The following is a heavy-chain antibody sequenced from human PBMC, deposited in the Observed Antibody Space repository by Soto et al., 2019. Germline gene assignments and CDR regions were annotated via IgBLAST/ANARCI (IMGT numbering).Heavy chain of an antibody. CDR2: INAGNGNT. J-gene: IGHJ5*02. CDR1: GYTFTSYA. V-gene: IGHV1-3*01. Sequence: GASVKVSCKASGYTFTSYAMHWVPQAPGQRLEWMGWINAGNGNTKYSQKFQGRVTITRDTSASTAYMELSSLRSEDTAVYYCARGYYYDSSGYYPSWFDPWGQGTLVTVSS. CDR3: ARGYYYDSSGYYPSWFDP. D-gene: IGHD3-22*01.